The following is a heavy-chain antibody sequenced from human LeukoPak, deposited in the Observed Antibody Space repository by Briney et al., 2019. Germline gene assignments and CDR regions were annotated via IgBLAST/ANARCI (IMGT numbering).Heavy chain of an antibody. Sequence: SETLSLTCTVSGGSINSTSNYWGWIRQPPGRGLEWIGRIYYRGSTSYNPSLKSRVTISLDTSKNQFSLKLSSVTAADTAVYFCAGDYGDYYFDYWGQGTLVTVSS. CDR1: GGSINSTSNY. D-gene: IGHD4-17*01. CDR3: AGDYGDYYFDY. CDR2: IYYRGST. J-gene: IGHJ4*02. V-gene: IGHV4-39*07.